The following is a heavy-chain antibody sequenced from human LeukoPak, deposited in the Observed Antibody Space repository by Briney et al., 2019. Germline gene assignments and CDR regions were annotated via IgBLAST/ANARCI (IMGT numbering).Heavy chain of an antibody. CDR2: IYTSGST. D-gene: IGHD3-3*01. CDR1: GGSISSYY. V-gene: IGHV4-4*09. CDR3: ARRAYDFWSGSPRYYYYYYMDV. Sequence: KPSETLSLTCTVSGGSISSYYWSWIRQPPGKGLEWIGYIYTSGSTNYNPSLKSRVTISVGTSKNQFSLKLSSVTAADTAVYYCARRAYDFWSGSPRYYYYYYMDVWGKGTTVTVSS. J-gene: IGHJ6*03.